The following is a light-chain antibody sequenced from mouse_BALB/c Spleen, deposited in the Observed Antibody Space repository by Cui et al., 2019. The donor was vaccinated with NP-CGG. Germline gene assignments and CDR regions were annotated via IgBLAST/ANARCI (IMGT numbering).Light chain of an antibody. CDR2: GTN. Sequence: QAVVPQESALTTSPGGTVTLTCRSSTGAVTTSNYANGVQEKPDHLFTGLIGGTNNRTPGVPARFSGSLIGDKAALTITGAQTEDEAIYFCALWYSNHWVFGGGTKLTVL. CDR1: TGAVTTSNY. J-gene: IGLJ1*01. CDR3: ALWYSNHWV. V-gene: IGLV1*01.